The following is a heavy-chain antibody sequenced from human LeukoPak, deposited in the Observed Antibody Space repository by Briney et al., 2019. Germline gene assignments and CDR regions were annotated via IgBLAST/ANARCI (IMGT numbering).Heavy chain of an antibody. CDR2: INHSGST. CDR3: ARDLAGHFGGFYFDY. V-gene: IGHV4-34*01. CDR1: GDFITAYY. Sequence: PSETLSLTCTVSGDFITAYYWSWIRQPPGKGLEWIGEINHSGSTNYNPSLKSRVTISVDTSKNQFSLKLSSVTAADTAVYYCARDLAGHFGGFYFDYWGQGTLVTVSS. D-gene: IGHD2-21*01. J-gene: IGHJ4*02.